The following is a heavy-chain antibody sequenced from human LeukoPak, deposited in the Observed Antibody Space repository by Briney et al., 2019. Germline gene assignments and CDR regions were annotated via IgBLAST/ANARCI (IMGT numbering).Heavy chain of an antibody. CDR2: INHSGST. Sequence: PSGTLSLTCAVYGGSFSGYYWSWIRQPPGKGLEWIGEINHSGSTNYNPSLKSRVTISVDTSKNQFSLKLSSVTAADTAVYYCARDESGSSWPNDAFDIWGQGTMVTASS. CDR1: GGSFSGYY. D-gene: IGHD6-13*01. J-gene: IGHJ3*02. V-gene: IGHV4-34*01. CDR3: ARDESGSSWPNDAFDI.